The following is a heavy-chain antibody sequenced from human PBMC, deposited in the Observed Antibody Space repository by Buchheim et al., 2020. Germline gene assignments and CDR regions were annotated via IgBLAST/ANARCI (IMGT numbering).Heavy chain of an antibody. CDR1: GFTFSSYA. J-gene: IGHJ6*02. CDR3: AKAPHRYYHYGMDV. V-gene: IGHV3-23*01. CDR2: ISGSGGST. Sequence: EVQLLESGGGLVQPGGSLRLSCAASGFTFSSYAMSWVREAPGKGLEGVSAISGSGGSTYYADSVKGRFTIDRDNSENELYLQMNSLRAEDTAVYYCAKAPHRYYHYGMDVWGQGTT.